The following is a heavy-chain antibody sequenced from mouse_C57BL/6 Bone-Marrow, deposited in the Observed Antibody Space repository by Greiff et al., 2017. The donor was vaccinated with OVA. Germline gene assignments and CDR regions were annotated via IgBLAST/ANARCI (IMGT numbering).Heavy chain of an antibody. CDR1: EYEFPSHD. V-gene: IGHV5-2*03. CDR2: INSDGGST. CDR3: ARYRYDYDGGSMDY. J-gene: IGHJ4*01. D-gene: IGHD2-4*01. Sequence: EVKVEESGGGLVQPGESLKLSCESNEYEFPSHDMSWVRKTPEKRLELVAAINSDGGSTYYPDTMERRFIISRDNTKKTLYLQMSSLRSEDTALYYCARYRYDYDGGSMDYWGQGTSVTVSS.